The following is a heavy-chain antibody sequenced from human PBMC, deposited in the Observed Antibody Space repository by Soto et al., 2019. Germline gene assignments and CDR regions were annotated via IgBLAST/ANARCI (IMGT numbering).Heavy chain of an antibody. Sequence: WETLSLTLTFSCSSISSTSSYWGSIRQPPGNGLEWIGSIYYSGSTYYNPSLKSRVTISVGTSKNQFSLKLSSVTAADTAVYYCARLGYDILTGYYTYYFDYWGQGTLVTVSS. CDR2: IYYSGST. CDR1: CSSISSTSSY. J-gene: IGHJ4*02. D-gene: IGHD3-9*01. CDR3: ARLGYDILTGYYTYYFDY. V-gene: IGHV4-39*01.